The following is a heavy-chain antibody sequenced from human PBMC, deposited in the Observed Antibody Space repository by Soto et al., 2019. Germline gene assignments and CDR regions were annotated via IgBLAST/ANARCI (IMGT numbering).Heavy chain of an antibody. Sequence: HGESLKISCKGSGYSFTSYWISWVRQMPGKGLEWMGRIDPSDSYTNYSPSFQGHVTISAGKSISTAYLQWSSLKASDTAMYYCARHQQQLVNDAFDIWGQGTMVTVSS. J-gene: IGHJ3*02. V-gene: IGHV5-10-1*01. CDR2: IDPSDSYT. CDR3: ARHQQQLVNDAFDI. D-gene: IGHD6-13*01. CDR1: GYSFTSYW.